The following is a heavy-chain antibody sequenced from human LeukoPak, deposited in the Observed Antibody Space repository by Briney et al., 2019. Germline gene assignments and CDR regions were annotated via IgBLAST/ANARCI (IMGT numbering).Heavy chain of an antibody. CDR1: GGTFSSYA. D-gene: IGHD6-13*01. Sequence: SVKVSCKASGGTFSSYAISWVRQAPGQGLEWMGGIIPISGTANYAQKFQGRVTITADKSTSTAYMELSSLRSEDTAVYYCARVGVSSYSSSGYWGQGTLVTVSS. V-gene: IGHV1-69*06. CDR3: ARVGVSSYSSSGY. J-gene: IGHJ4*02. CDR2: IIPISGTA.